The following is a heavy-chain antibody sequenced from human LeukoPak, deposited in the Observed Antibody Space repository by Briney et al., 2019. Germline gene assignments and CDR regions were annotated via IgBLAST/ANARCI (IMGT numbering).Heavy chain of an antibody. CDR2: IKQDGSEK. Sequence: GGSLRLSCAASGFSFSNYWMNWVRQAPGKGLEWVANIKQDGSEKYYVDSVKGRFTISRDNAKNSLYLQMNSLRAEDTAVYYCARERPRNWFDPWGQGTLVTVSS. J-gene: IGHJ5*02. CDR1: GFSFSNYW. V-gene: IGHV3-7*03. CDR3: ARERPRNWFDP.